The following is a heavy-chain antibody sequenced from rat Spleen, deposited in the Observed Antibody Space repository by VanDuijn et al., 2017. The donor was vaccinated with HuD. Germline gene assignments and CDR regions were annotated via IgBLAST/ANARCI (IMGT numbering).Heavy chain of an antibody. CDR3: ARDRLQWFDY. Sequence: QVQLTESGPGLVQPSQTLSLTCTVSGLSLTSNSVSWIRQPPGKGLEWMGVIWSAGKTGYNSALKSRLSISRDTSKSQILLKMNSLQTEDTAIYYCARDRLQWFDYWGQGVMVTVSS. V-gene: IGHV2-47*01. CDR1: GLSLTSNS. D-gene: IGHD1-1*01. J-gene: IGHJ2*01. CDR2: IWSAGKT.